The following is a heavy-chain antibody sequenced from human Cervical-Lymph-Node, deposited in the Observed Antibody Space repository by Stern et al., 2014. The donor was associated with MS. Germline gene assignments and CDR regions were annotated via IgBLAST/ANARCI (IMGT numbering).Heavy chain of an antibody. CDR1: GFSFDDYG. J-gene: IGHJ4*02. V-gene: IGHV3-9*01. CDR2: ISWNSGII. D-gene: IGHD1-26*01. Sequence: EVQLVQSGGGLAQPGRSLRLSCAASGFSFDDYGMHWVRQAPGKGLEWVSRISWNSGIIVYADSVKGRFTISRDNAKNSLYLQMNSLRPEDTAFYYCARDSSWSSDRQFDYWGQGTLVTVSS. CDR3: ARDSSWSSDRQFDY.